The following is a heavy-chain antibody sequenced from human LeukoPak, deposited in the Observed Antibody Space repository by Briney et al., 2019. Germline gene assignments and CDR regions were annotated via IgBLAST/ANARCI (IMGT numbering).Heavy chain of an antibody. V-gene: IGHV3-74*01. CDR3: ARRGAATGAFDI. Sequence: GGSLRLPCAASGFTFSSYWMHWVRQAPGKGLVWVSRINSDGSSTNYADSVKGRFTISRDNAKNTLYLQMNSLRAEDTAVYYCARRGAATGAFDIWGQGTMVTVSS. CDR1: GFTFSSYW. CDR2: INSDGSST. D-gene: IGHD2-15*01. J-gene: IGHJ3*02.